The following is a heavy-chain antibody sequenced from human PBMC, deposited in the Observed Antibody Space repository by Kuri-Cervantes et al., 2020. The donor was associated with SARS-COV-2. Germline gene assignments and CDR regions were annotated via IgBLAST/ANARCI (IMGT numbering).Heavy chain of an antibody. CDR1: GFTFRTFS. D-gene: IGHD1-1*01. CDR2: ISSTSDHI. J-gene: IGHJ4*02. V-gene: IGHV3-21*01. CDR3: VRDGDHWNFDY. Sequence: GGSLRLSCAASGFTFRTFSMNWVRQAPGKGLEWVSGISSTSDHIYYADSVRGRFTISRDNAKNMLFLQMNSLRAEDTAVYYCVRDGDHWNFDYWGQGNLVTGAS.